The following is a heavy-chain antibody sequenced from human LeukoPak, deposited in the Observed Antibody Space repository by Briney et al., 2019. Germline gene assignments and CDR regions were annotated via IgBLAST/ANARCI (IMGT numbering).Heavy chain of an antibody. V-gene: IGHV3-21*01. Sequence: GGSLRLSCAASGFTFSSYSMNWVRQAPGKGLEWVSSISSSSNYIYYADSVRGRFTISRDNAKNSLSLQMNSLSAEDTAVYYCGRAGPVTKDHFIDVWGKGTTVTVSS. CDR3: GRAGPVTKDHFIDV. CDR2: ISSSSNYI. D-gene: IGHD2-2*01. CDR1: GFTFSSYS. J-gene: IGHJ6*03.